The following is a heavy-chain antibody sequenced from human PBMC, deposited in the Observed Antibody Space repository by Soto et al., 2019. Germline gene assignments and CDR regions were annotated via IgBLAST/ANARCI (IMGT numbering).Heavy chain of an antibody. CDR2: IYSGGST. Sequence: PGGSLRLSCAASGFTVSSNYMSWVRQAPGKGLEWVSVIYSGGSTYYADSVKGRFTISRDNSKNTLYLQMNSLRAEDTAVYYCARVILGSSAPWPYYFDYWGQGTLVTVSS. J-gene: IGHJ4*02. CDR1: GFTVSSNY. D-gene: IGHD6-6*01. CDR3: ARVILGSSAPWPYYFDY. V-gene: IGHV3-53*01.